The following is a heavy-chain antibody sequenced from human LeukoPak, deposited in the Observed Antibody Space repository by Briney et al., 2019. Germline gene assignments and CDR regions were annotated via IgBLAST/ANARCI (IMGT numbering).Heavy chain of an antibody. CDR1: GFTFSSYA. J-gene: IGHJ4*02. D-gene: IGHD3-22*01. CDR2: ISSSGGST. Sequence: GGSLRLSCAASGFTFSSYAMSWVRQAPGKGLEWVSAISSSGGSTYYADSVKGRFTISRDNSKNTLYLQMNSLRAEDTAVYYCAKIPRYYYDSSGYYNYFDYWGQGTLVTVSS. V-gene: IGHV3-23*01. CDR3: AKIPRYYYDSSGYYNYFDY.